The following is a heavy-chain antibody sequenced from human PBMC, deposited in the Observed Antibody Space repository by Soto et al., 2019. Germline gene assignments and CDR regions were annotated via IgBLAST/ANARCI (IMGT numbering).Heavy chain of an antibody. Sequence: QVPLVQSGAEVKKPGASVKVSCKASGYTFTSYAMHWVRQAPGQRLEWMGWINAGNGNTKYSQKFQGRVTITRDTSASTAYMELSSLRSEDTAVYYCARDSQPYYDILTGYYTDWGQGTLVTVSS. CDR3: ARDSQPYYDILTGYYTD. CDR2: INAGNGNT. J-gene: IGHJ4*02. V-gene: IGHV1-3*01. D-gene: IGHD3-9*01. CDR1: GYTFTSYA.